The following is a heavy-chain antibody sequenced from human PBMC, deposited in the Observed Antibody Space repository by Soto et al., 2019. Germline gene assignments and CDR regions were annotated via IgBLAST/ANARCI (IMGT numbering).Heavy chain of an antibody. CDR3: ATRADEKHLDS. V-gene: IGHV4-39*01. Sequence: QLQLQESGPGLVKPSETLSLTCTVSGGSIDSPDYYWGWIRLPPGKGLQWVATISYSGRPYYNPSLKSRVTISVDTSRNQFSLQMTSVTATDTAVDYCATRADEKHLDSCGRGTLVTVSS. J-gene: IGHJ4*02. CDR1: GGSIDSPDYY. CDR2: ISYSGRP.